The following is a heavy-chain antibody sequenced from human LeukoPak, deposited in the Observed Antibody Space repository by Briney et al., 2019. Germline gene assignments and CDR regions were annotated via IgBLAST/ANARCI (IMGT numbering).Heavy chain of an antibody. CDR3: ARDLVY. CDR2: IYTSGST. D-gene: IGHD1-26*01. V-gene: IGHV4-61*02. J-gene: IGHJ4*02. Sequence: SETLSLTCTVSGGSISSGSYYWSWIRQPAGKGLEWIGRIYTSGSTNYNPSLKSRVTISVDTSKNQFSLKLSSVTAADMAVYYCARDLVYWGQGTLVTVSS. CDR1: GGSISSGSYY.